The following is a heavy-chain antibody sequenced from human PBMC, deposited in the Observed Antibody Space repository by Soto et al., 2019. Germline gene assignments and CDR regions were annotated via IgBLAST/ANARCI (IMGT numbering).Heavy chain of an antibody. Sequence: SETLSLTCTVSGGSISSGGYYWSWIRQHPGKGLEWIGYIYYSGSTYYNPSLKSRVTISVDTSKNQFSLKLSSVTAADTAVYYCVVSGYDGTFDYWGQGTLVTVSS. V-gene: IGHV4-31*03. J-gene: IGHJ4*02. CDR2: IYYSGST. CDR3: VVSGYDGTFDY. CDR1: GGSISSGGYY. D-gene: IGHD5-12*01.